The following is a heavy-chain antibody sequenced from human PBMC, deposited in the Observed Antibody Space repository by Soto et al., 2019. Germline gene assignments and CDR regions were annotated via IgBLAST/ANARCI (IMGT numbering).Heavy chain of an antibody. V-gene: IGHV3-23*01. CDR3: AKPSSSSNHSYYYYDMDA. D-gene: IGHD6-13*01. Sequence: GGSLRLSCAASEFSFDDYAMSWVRQAPGKGLEWVSSITYTGVSTYYADSVKGRFTIPRDNSRDTLFLQMNSLRAEDTAIYYCAKPSSSSNHSYYYYDMDAWGQGTTVTVSS. J-gene: IGHJ6*02. CDR2: ITYTGVST. CDR1: EFSFDDYA.